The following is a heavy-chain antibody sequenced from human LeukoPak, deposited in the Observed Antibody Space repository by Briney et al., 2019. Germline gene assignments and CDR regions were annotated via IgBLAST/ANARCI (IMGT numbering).Heavy chain of an antibody. D-gene: IGHD2-21*02. CDR2: IRTKGYGGTT. Sequence: GGSLRLSCTASGFTFGDYVMNWFRQAPGKGLEWVGFIRTKGYGGTTEYAASVKDRFTISRHDSKSIAYLQMNSLKTEDTAVYYCTRGDPAYCGGHCYLSPWGQGTLVTVSS. V-gene: IGHV3-49*03. CDR3: TRGDPAYCGGHCYLSP. CDR1: GFTFGDYV. J-gene: IGHJ5*02.